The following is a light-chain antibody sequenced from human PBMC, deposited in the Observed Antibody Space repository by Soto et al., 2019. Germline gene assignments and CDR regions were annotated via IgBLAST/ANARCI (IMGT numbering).Light chain of an antibody. CDR3: RQYNTWPFFP. CDR1: QSVSSY. Sequence: EIVMTQSPATLSVSPGVRVTLSCRASQSVSSYLAWYQQKPGQPPTLLIYDASTRATGIPARFSGSGSVTEFTRTVSRMQSEDFAIYYCRQYNTWPFFPSGPGTRLDI. J-gene: IGKJ3*01. V-gene: IGKV3-15*01. CDR2: DAS.